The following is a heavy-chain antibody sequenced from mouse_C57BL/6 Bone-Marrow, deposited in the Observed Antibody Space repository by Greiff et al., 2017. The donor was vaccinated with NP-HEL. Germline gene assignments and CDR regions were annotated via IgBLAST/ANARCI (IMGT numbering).Heavy chain of an antibody. V-gene: IGHV1-15*01. J-gene: IGHJ4*01. Sequence: QVQLQQSGAELVRPGASVTLSCKASGYTFTDYEMHWVKQTPVHGLEWIGAIDPETGGTAYTQKFKGKAILTAAKSSSTAYMELRSLTSEDSAVYYGTRDGYYGNPYAMDYWGQGTSVTVSS. D-gene: IGHD2-1*01. CDR3: TRDGYYGNPYAMDY. CDR2: IDPETGGT. CDR1: GYTFTDYE.